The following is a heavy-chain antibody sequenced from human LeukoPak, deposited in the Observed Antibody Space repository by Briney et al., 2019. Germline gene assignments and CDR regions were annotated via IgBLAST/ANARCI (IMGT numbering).Heavy chain of an antibody. CDR1: GYSINFGHL. V-gene: IGHV4-38-2*02. CDR3: ARESSAVAHTMIRDWLDP. D-gene: IGHD3-22*01. Sequence: PSETLSLTCDVSGYSINFGHLWGWIRQPPGKGLEWIASINHSGRTYYTPSLKSRVTISVDTLKSQFSLNVTSVTAEDTAIYFCARESSAVAHTMIRDWLDPWGQGTLVTVSS. J-gene: IGHJ5*02. CDR2: INHSGRT.